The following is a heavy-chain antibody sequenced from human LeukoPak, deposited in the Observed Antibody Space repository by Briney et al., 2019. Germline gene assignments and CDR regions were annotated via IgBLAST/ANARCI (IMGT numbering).Heavy chain of an antibody. J-gene: IGHJ4*02. V-gene: IGHV1-2*06. CDR2: INPNSGGT. CDR1: GHTFTGYY. Sequence: ASVKVSCKASGHTFTGYYMHWVRQAPGQGLEWMGRINPNSGGTNYAQKFQGRVTMTRDTSISTAYMELSRLRSDDTAVYYCAREFDYYDSSGPGRDYWGQGTLVTVSS. D-gene: IGHD3-22*01. CDR3: AREFDYYDSSGPGRDY.